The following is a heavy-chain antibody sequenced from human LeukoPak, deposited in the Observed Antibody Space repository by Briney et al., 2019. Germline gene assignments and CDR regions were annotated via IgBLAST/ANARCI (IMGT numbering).Heavy chain of an antibody. CDR1: GITFSSYG. CDR3: VRDLDSYFDY. Sequence: GGALRLSCVPSGITFSSYGMHWVRQAPGKGLEWVAVISYNGGDKFYADSVKGRFTISRDNSKNTLYLQMNSLRAEDTAVYYCVRDLDSYFDYWGQGTLVTVSS. V-gene: IGHV3-33*01. CDR2: ISYNGGDK. J-gene: IGHJ4*02.